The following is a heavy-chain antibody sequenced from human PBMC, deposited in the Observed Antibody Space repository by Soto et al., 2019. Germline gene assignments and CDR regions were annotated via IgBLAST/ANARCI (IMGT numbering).Heavy chain of an antibody. J-gene: IGHJ4*02. Sequence: SETLSRTCTVPGGSVTNSSYYWGWIRQSPGKGLEWIGSVYYRGRSYSKSSVKSRVTISVDTSKNRFSLSLNSVTASDTAVYFCVSQRTTVPTQAYFDYWGPGALVTVSS. CDR2: VYYRGRS. V-gene: IGHV4-39*01. D-gene: IGHD4-17*01. CDR1: GGSVTNSSYY. CDR3: VSQRTTVPTQAYFDY.